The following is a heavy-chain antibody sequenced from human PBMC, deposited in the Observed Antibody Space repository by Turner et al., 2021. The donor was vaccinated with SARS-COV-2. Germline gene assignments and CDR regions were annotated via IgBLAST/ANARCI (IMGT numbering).Heavy chain of an antibody. CDR3: ARGEIRGVTGDY. Sequence: EVQLVQSGGGLVQPGGSLRLSCTASGFTVSNTYVSWVRQGPGKGLEWVSLIYSGGTTKYADSVKGRFTISRDNSKNTLYLQMKSLRAEDTAVYYCARGEIRGVTGDYWGRGTLVTVSS. CDR2: IYSGGTT. D-gene: IGHD3-10*01. CDR1: GFTVSNTY. J-gene: IGHJ4*02. V-gene: IGHV3-66*01.